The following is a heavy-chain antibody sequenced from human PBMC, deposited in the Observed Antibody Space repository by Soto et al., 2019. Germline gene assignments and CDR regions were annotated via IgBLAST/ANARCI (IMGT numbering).Heavy chain of an antibody. CDR1: GFTFSSYA. V-gene: IGHV3-30-3*01. CDR2: ISYDGSNK. Sequence: GGSLRLSCAASGFTFSSYAMHWVRQAPGKGLEWVAVISYDGSNKYYADSVKGRFTISRDNSKNKLYLQMNSLRAEDTAVYYCARESYPGGSCFDIAPWGQGTLVTVSS. CDR3: ARESYPGGSCFDIAP. J-gene: IGHJ5*02. D-gene: IGHD2-15*01.